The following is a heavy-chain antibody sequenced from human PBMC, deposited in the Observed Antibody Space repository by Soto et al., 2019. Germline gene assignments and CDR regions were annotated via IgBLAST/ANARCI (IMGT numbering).Heavy chain of an antibody. CDR1: GGTFSSYT. CDR3: ARDRGPTRLYYYGMDV. D-gene: IGHD3-10*01. J-gene: IGHJ6*02. Sequence: QVQLVQSGAEVRKPGSSVKVSCKASGGTFSSYTLSWVRQAPGRGLEWMGGVIPIFDKTKYAQKFQGRVTITSEESTSTVYMELSSLRFDDTAVYYCARDRGPTRLYYYGMDVWGQGTTVTVSS. V-gene: IGHV1-69*01. CDR2: VIPIFDKT.